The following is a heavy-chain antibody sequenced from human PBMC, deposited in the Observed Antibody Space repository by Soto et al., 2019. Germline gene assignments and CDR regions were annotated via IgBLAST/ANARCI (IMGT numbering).Heavy chain of an antibody. V-gene: IGHV1-69*04. Sequence: QVQLVQSGAEVKKPGSSVNVSCKTSGGSFSTHVLSWVRQAPGQGLEWMGRIIPIVGLIKYAQKFQGRVTITADKSTNTAYRELSSLTSDDTAVYYCARVTYEGMDVWGQGTTVTVS. J-gene: IGHJ6*02. CDR1: GGSFSTHV. D-gene: IGHD3-3*01. CDR3: ARVTYEGMDV. CDR2: IIPIVGLI.